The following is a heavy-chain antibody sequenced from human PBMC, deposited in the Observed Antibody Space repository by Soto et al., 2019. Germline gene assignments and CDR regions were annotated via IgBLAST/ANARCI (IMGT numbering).Heavy chain of an antibody. CDR3: AREIRVSRTVTTEYYFDY. CDR2: IYYSGST. J-gene: IGHJ4*02. D-gene: IGHD4-17*01. CDR1: GGSISSYY. Sequence: SETLSLTCTVSGGSISSYYWSWIRQPPGKGLEWIGYIYYSGSTNYNPSLKSRVTISVDTSKNQFSLKLSSVTAADTAVYYCAREIRVSRTVTTEYYFDYWGQGTLVTVSS. V-gene: IGHV4-59*01.